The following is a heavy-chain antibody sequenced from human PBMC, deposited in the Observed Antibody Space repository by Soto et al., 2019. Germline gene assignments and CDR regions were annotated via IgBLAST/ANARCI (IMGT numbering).Heavy chain of an antibody. D-gene: IGHD2-15*01. Sequence: EEQLLESGGGLVQPGGSLRLSCAASGFIFGSYVMAWVRQAPGKGLEWVSLIRESGATAYYADSVKGRFTISRDNAKSTLYLQMHSLTGEDTAIYYCAKNLVAWFQPWGQGTLVSVSS. V-gene: IGHV3-23*01. J-gene: IGHJ5*02. CDR3: AKNLVAWFQP. CDR1: GFIFGSYV. CDR2: IRESGATA.